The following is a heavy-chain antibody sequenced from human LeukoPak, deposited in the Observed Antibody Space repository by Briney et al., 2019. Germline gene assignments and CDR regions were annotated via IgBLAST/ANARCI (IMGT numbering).Heavy chain of an antibody. V-gene: IGHV3-7*01. J-gene: IGHJ4*02. CDR2: VKEDGSEK. Sequence: GGSLRLSCAASGFTFSRYWMTWVRQTPGKGLEWVANVKEDGSEKHYVDSLKGRVLISRDNAKRSLYLQLNSLRVEDTAVYYGARGGASGWGRTYFDKWGQGTQVTVSS. D-gene: IGHD3-16*01. CDR1: GFTFSRYW. CDR3: ARGGASGWGRTYFDK.